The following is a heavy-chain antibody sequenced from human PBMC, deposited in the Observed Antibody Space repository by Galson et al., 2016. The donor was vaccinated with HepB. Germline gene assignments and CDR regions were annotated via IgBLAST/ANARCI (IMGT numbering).Heavy chain of an antibody. Sequence: ETLSLTCAVSGGSISSGNWWSWVRQPPGKGLEWIGEIYHSGTANYNPSLESRGMMSLDKSKNQITLKVTSVTAADTAVYYCARHVGVPGTRGFGYWGQGTLVTVSS. CDR2: IYHSGTA. V-gene: IGHV4-4*02. D-gene: IGHD2-2*01. CDR1: GGSISSGNW. CDR3: ARHVGVPGTRGFGY. J-gene: IGHJ4*02.